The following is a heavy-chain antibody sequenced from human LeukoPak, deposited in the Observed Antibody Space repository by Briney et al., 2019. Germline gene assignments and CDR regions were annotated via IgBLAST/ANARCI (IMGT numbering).Heavy chain of an antibody. CDR2: ISSSYSTM. CDR1: GFTFSSYS. Sequence: GGSLRLSCAASGFTFSSYSMNWVRQAPGKGLEWVSYISSSYSTMYYAGSVRGRFTISRDNAKNSLYLQMNSLRDEDTAVYYCARDASGWGFTDYWGQGTLVTVSS. CDR3: ARDASGWGFTDY. J-gene: IGHJ4*02. V-gene: IGHV3-48*02. D-gene: IGHD6-19*01.